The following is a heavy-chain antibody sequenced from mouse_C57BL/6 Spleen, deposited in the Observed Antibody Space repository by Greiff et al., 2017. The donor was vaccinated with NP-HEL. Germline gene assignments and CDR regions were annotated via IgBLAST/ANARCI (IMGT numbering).Heavy chain of an antibody. J-gene: IGHJ4*01. CDR2: ISNGGGST. CDR3: ARQYGAMDY. CDR1: GFTFSDYY. D-gene: IGHD2-10*02. V-gene: IGHV5-12*01. Sequence: EVQVVESGGGLVQPGGSLKLSCAASGFTFSDYYMYWVRQTPEKRLEWVAYISNGGGSTYYPDTVKGRFTISRDNAKNTLYLQMSRLKSEDTAMYYCARQYGAMDYWGQGTSVTVSS.